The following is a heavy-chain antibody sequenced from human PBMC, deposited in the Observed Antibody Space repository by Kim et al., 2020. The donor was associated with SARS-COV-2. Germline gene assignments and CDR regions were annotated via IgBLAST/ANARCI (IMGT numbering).Heavy chain of an antibody. CDR1: GFTFGDYA. Sequence: GGSLRLSCTASGFTFGDYAMSWFRQAPGKGLEWVGFIRSKAYGGTTEYAASVKGRFTISRDDSKSIAYLQMNSLKTEDTAVYYCTREEWRLHLGELSLDYYGMDVWGQGTTVTVSS. J-gene: IGHJ6*02. D-gene: IGHD3-16*02. CDR2: IRSKAYGGTT. V-gene: IGHV3-49*03. CDR3: TREEWRLHLGELSLDYYGMDV.